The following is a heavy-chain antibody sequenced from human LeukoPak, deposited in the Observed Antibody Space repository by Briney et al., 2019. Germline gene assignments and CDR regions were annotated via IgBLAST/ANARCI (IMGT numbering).Heavy chain of an antibody. CDR1: GYTFTSYD. V-gene: IGHV1-8*01. CDR2: MNPNSGAT. CDR3: ARAPRSRGLDY. D-gene: IGHD3-16*02. Sequence: ASVKVSCKASGYTFTSYDFNWLRQATGQGPEWMGWMNPNSGATGYAQKFQGRVTMTRSASINTAYMELTNLRSEDTAVYYCARAPRSRGLDYWGQGTLVTVSS. J-gene: IGHJ4*02.